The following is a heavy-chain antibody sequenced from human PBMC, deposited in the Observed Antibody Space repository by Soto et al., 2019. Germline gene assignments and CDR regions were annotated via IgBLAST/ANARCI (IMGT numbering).Heavy chain of an antibody. CDR2: SYYSGTT. CDR3: ERLESGYDTAPFIFDD. D-gene: IGHD5-12*01. V-gene: IGHV4-39*01. CDR1: GDSIRSSRYY. J-gene: IGHJ4*02. Sequence: ATLSLTCTVSGDSIRSSRYYWGWIRQPPGKGLEWIGSSYYSGTTYYNPSLKSRVTISVDTSKNQFSLKLSSVTAADTAVYYCERLESGYDTAPFIFDDWGQGTLVTVAS.